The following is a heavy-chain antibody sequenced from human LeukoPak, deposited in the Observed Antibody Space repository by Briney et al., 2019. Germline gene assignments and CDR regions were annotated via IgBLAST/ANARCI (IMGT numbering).Heavy chain of an antibody. CDR3: ARHTDPYSSSWWFDP. D-gene: IGHD6-13*01. CDR1: GGSISSSSYS. CDR2: IYYSGST. V-gene: IGHV4-39*01. J-gene: IGHJ5*02. Sequence: SETLSLTCTVSGGSISSSSYSWGWIRQPPGKGLEWIGSIYYSGSTYYNPSLKSRVTISVDTSKNQFSLKLSSVTAADTAVYYCARHTDPYSSSWWFDPWGQGTLVTVSS.